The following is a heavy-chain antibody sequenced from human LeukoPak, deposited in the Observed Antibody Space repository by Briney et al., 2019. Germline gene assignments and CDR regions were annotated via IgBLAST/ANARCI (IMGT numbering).Heavy chain of an antibody. CDR1: GFTFSSYA. Sequence: PGRSLRLSCVASGFTFSSYAMHWVRQAPGKGLEWVAVISYDGSNKYYADSVKGRFTISRDNSKNTLYLQMNSLRAEDTAVYYCARGSEVYYDSSGYRAFDIWGQGTMVTVSS. CDR3: ARGSEVYYDSSGYRAFDI. J-gene: IGHJ3*02. V-gene: IGHV3-30-3*01. CDR2: ISYDGSNK. D-gene: IGHD3-22*01.